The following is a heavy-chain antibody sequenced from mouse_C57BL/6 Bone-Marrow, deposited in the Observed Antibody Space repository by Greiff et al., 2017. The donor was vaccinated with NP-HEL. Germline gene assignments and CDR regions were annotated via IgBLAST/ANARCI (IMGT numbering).Heavy chain of an antibody. CDR2: IDPENGDT. D-gene: IGHD2-2*01. CDR1: GFNIKDDY. J-gene: IGHJ3*01. Sequence: EVQLQQSGAELVRPGASVKLSCTASGFNIKDDYMHWVKQRPEQGLEWIGWIDPENGDTEYASKFQGKATITADTSSNTAYLQLSSLTSEDTAVYYCTGDGYDEFAYWGQGTLVTVSA. V-gene: IGHV14-4*01. CDR3: TGDGYDEFAY.